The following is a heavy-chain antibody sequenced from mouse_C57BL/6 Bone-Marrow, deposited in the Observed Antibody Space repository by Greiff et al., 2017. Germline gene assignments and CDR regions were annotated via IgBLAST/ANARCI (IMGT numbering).Heavy chain of an antibody. V-gene: IGHV1-81*01. CDR1: GYTFTSYG. CDR3: ARGGYDYDGFAY. J-gene: IGHJ3*01. Sequence: QVHVKQSGAELARPGASVKLSCKASGYTFTSYGISWVKQRTGQGLEWIGEIYPRSGNTYYNEKFKGKATLTADKSSSTAYMELRSLTSEDSAVYYCARGGYDYDGFAYWGRGTLVTVSA. D-gene: IGHD2-4*01. CDR2: IYPRSGNT.